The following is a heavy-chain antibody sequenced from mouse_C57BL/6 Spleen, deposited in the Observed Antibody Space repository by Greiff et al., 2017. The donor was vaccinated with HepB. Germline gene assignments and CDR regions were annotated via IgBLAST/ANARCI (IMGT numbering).Heavy chain of an antibody. CDR2: IYPGDGDT. D-gene: IGHD2-5*01. V-gene: IGHV1-80*01. CDR1: GYAFSSYW. CDR3: ARDGSYYSNYAWFAY. J-gene: IGHJ3*01. Sequence: VKLMESGAELVKPGASVKISCKASGYAFSSYWMNWVKQRPGKGLEWIGQIYPGDGDTNYNGKFKGKATLTADKSSSTAYMQLSSLTSEDSAVYFCARDGSYYSNYAWFAYWGQGTLVTVSA.